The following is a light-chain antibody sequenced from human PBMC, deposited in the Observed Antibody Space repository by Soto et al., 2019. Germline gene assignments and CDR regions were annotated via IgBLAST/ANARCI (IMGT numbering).Light chain of an antibody. V-gene: IGLV1-40*01. J-gene: IGLJ2*01. CDR3: QSYDNTLGGHVL. CDR1: RSNIGANFD. Sequence: QLVLTQPPSVSGAPGQTVIISCTGSRSNIGANFDVHWYQQLPGAAPKLLLSGTANRPSGVPDRFSASKSGTSASLAITGLQAEDEADYYCQSYDNTLGGHVLFGGGTKLTVL. CDR2: GTA.